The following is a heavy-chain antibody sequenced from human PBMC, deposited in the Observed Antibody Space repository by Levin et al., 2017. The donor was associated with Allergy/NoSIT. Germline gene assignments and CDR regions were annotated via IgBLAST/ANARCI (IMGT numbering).Heavy chain of an antibody. V-gene: IGHV3-15*01. D-gene: IGHD4-17*01. CDR1: XITMTSVR. CDR2: IKSKTDGGTT. CDR3: TTEDYGVYFY. Sequence: PGGSLRLSXXXXXITMTSVRIRGAGQTPGKGLEWVGRIKSKTDGGTTDYAAPVKGRFTISRDDSKNTLYLQMNSLKTEDTAVYYCTTEDYGVYFYWGQGTLVTVSS. J-gene: IGHJ4*02.